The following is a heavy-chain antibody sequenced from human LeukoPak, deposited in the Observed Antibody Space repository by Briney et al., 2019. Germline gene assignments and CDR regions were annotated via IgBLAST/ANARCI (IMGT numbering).Heavy chain of an antibody. CDR2: INSDGSST. CDR1: GFTFSSYW. D-gene: IGHD3-22*01. V-gene: IGHV3-74*01. Sequence: PGGSLRLSCAASGFTFSSYWMHWVRQAPGKGLVLVSRINSDGSSTSYADSVKGRFTISRDNAKNTLYLQMNSLRAEDTAVYYCARDPTPYYYDSSGYYYGYWGQGTLVTVSS. J-gene: IGHJ4*02. CDR3: ARDPTPYYYDSSGYYYGY.